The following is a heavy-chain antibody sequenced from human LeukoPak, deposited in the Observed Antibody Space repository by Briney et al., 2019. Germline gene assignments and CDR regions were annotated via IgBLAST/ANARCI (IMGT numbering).Heavy chain of an antibody. V-gene: IGHV4-59*01. J-gene: IGHJ4*02. CDR3: ARGDSSGWFHFDY. CDR2: IYYSGST. D-gene: IGHD6-19*01. Sequence: PSETLSLTCTVSGGSISSYYWSWIRQPPGKGLEWIGYIYYSGSTNYKPSLKSRVTISVDTSKNQFSLKLSSVTAADTAVYYCARGDSSGWFHFDYWGQGTLVTVSS. CDR1: GGSISSYY.